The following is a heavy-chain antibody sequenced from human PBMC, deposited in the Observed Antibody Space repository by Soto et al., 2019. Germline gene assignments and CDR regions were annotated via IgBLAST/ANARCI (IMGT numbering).Heavy chain of an antibody. CDR3: VPVPLGSYGHVDFDY. CDR1: GFSVSSNGAR. CDR2: IYWDDDK. V-gene: IGHV2-5*02. Sequence: QITLKESGPPLVKPTQTLTLTCSLSGFSVSSNGARVGWIRQPPGKALEWLALIYWDDDKKYNPSLKSRLTITKDTPENQVVLTVTDVDPADTATYYCVPVPLGSYGHVDFDYRGQGGLGTVSS. J-gene: IGHJ4*02. D-gene: IGHD5-18*01.